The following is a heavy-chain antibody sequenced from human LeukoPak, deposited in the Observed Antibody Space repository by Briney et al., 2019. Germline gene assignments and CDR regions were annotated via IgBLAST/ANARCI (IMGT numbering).Heavy chain of an antibody. CDR2: ISSSGSTI. D-gene: IGHD5-18*01. CDR3: ARGTWIQLWLTYFDY. Sequence: PGGSLRLSCAASGFTFSSYEMNWVRQAPGKGLEWVSYISSSGSTIYYADSVKGRFTISRDNAKNSLYLQMNSLRAEDTAVYYCARGTWIQLWLTYFDYWGLGTLVTVSS. V-gene: IGHV3-48*03. J-gene: IGHJ4*02. CDR1: GFTFSSYE.